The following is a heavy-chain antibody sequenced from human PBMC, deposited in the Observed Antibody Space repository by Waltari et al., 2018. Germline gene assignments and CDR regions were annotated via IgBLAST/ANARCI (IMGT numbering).Heavy chain of an antibody. CDR1: GFTFSSSW. CDR3: ARDPERGALDY. Sequence: EVQVVESGGGLVQPAEFLRLCCAAFGFTFSSSWMPWVRQPPGKGLEWVANIKYDGSEEYYVDSVKGRFTISRDNAKNSLYLQMNSLRVEDTAVYYCARDPERGALDYWGQGTLVAVSS. J-gene: IGHJ4*02. CDR2: IKYDGSEE. D-gene: IGHD1-26*01. V-gene: IGHV3-7*01.